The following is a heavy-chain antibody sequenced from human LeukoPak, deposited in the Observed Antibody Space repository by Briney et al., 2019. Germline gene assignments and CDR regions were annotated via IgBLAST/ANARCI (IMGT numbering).Heavy chain of an antibody. J-gene: IGHJ6*03. D-gene: IGHD3-3*01. CDR2: IYHSGST. Sequence: SETLSLTCAVSGYTISSGYYWGWIRQPLGKGLEWIGSIYHSGSTYYNSSLKSRVTISVDTSKNQFSLKLTSVTAADTAVYYFARLRSGYGRWNYYYYMDVWGKGTTVTVSS. CDR1: GYTISSGYY. CDR3: ARLRSGYGRWNYYYYMDV. V-gene: IGHV4-38-2*01.